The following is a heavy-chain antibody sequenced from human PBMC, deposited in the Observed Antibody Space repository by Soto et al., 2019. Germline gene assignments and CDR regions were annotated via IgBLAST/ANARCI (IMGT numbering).Heavy chain of an antibody. Sequence: EVQLVEYGGGLIQPGGSLRLSCAVSGFAFSSHSMYCIRQAPGKGLEWVSYTSPRGDHIQYPDSVRGRFTISRDNVRNSVSLQMNGLRDDDTAVYYCVNGRLDLAYFDLWGQGSLVTVSS. J-gene: IGHJ4*02. CDR3: VNGRLDLAYFDL. D-gene: IGHD2-21*01. CDR2: TSPRGDHI. V-gene: IGHV3-48*02. CDR1: GFAFSSHS.